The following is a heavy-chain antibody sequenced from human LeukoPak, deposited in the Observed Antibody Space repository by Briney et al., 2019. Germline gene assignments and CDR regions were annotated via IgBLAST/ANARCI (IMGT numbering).Heavy chain of an antibody. V-gene: IGHV3-21*01. CDR1: GFTFSSYS. CDR3: ARGGLNFDAFDI. D-gene: IGHD1-7*01. Sequence: GGSLRLSCAASGFTFSSYSMNWVRQAPGKGLEWVSSIGSRSTYTYSADSVKGRSTISRDNAKNSLYLQMNSLRAGDTAVYYCARGGLNFDAFDIWGQETMVTVSS. J-gene: IGHJ3*02. CDR2: IGSRSTYT.